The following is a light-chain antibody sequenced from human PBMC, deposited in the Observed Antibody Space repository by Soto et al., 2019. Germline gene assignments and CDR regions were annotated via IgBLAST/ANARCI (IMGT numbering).Light chain of an antibody. Sequence: DIQMTQSPSSLSASVGDRVTITCRASQAISNYLAWYQQKPGKVPKLLIYAASTLQSGVPSRFSGSGSGTDFTLTISSLQPEDVATYDCQKYNSAPRTFGQETKVEIK. CDR1: QAISNY. J-gene: IGKJ1*01. V-gene: IGKV1-27*01. CDR2: AAS. CDR3: QKYNSAPRT.